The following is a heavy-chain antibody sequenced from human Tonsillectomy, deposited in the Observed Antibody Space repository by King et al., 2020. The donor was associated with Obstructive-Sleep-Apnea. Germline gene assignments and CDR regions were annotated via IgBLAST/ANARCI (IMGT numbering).Heavy chain of an antibody. CDR1: GLMFSNFA. CDR2: IWSDGSSR. J-gene: IGHJ6*02. D-gene: IGHD4-17*01. CDR3: ARAKNYHPVTTTTFYYLFYAMDV. V-gene: IGHV3-33*01. Sequence: QLVQSGGGVVQPGRPLRLSCAASGLMFSNFAMHWVRQAPGKGLEWVAVIWSDGSSRDYEDSVKGRFTISTDTSKKTLYLQMDSLRAEASAVYYCARAKNYHPVTTTTFYYLFYAMDVWGQGTTVTVSS.